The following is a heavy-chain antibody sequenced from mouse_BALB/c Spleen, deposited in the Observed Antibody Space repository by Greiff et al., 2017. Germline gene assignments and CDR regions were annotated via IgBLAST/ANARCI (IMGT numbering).Heavy chain of an antibody. CDR3: ARRLNWGFDY. D-gene: IGHD4-1*01. J-gene: IGHJ2*01. CDR2: INPSNGRT. CDR1: GYTFTSYW. Sequence: QVQLKQPGAELVKPGASVKLSCKASGYTFTSYWMHWVKQRPGQGLEWIGEINPSNGRTNYNEKFKSKATLTVDKSSSTAYMQLSSLTSEDSAVYYCARRLNWGFDYWGQGTTLTVSS. V-gene: IGHV1S81*02.